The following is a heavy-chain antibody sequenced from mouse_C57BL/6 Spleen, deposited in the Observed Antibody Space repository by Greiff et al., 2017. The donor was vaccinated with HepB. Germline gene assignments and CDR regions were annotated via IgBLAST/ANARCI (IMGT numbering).Heavy chain of an antibody. CDR2: IYPNSGGT. CDR3: ARRSPYYAMDY. Sequence: QVQLQQSGAELVKPGASVKLSCKASGYTFTSYWMHWVKQRPGRGLEWIGRIYPNSGGTKYNEKFKSKATLTVDKPSSTAYMQLSSLTSEDSAVYYCARRSPYYAMDYWGQGTSVTVSS. CDR1: GYTFTSYW. V-gene: IGHV1-72*01. J-gene: IGHJ4*01.